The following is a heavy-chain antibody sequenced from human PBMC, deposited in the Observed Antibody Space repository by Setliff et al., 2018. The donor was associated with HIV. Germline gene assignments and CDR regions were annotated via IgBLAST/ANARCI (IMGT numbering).Heavy chain of an antibody. CDR1: GYNFTNYG. J-gene: IGHJ5*02. CDR2: INTNTGYP. Sequence: ASVKVSCKASGYNFTNYGINWVRQDPGQGLEWMGWINTNTGYPTYAQAFRGRFVFSLDTSVSTAYLEISSLEAEDTAVYFCARVRTSYNFWVGNVFDPWGQGTLVTVSS. V-gene: IGHV7-4-1*02. D-gene: IGHD1-1*01. CDR3: ARVRTSYNFWVGNVFDP.